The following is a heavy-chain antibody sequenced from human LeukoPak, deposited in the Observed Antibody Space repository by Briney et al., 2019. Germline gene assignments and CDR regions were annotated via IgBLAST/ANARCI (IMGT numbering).Heavy chain of an antibody. CDR3: ARRCDYYDSSGYYLEIGDYFDY. CDR1: GYTFTSYG. D-gene: IGHD3-22*01. J-gene: IGHJ4*02. V-gene: IGHV1-18*01. Sequence: ASVKVSCKASGYTFTSYGINWVRQAPGQGLEWMGWISAYNGNTNSAQKVQGRVTMTTDTSTSTAYMELRSLRSDDTAVYYCARRCDYYDSSGYYLEIGDYFDYWGQGTLVTVSS. CDR2: ISAYNGNT.